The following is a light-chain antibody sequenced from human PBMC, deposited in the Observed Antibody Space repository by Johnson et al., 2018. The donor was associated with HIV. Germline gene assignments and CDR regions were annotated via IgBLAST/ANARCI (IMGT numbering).Light chain of an antibody. CDR3: GTWDSSLRGV. J-gene: IGLJ1*01. V-gene: IGLV1-51*01. CDR1: SSNIGNNY. CDR2: DNS. Sequence: QSVLTQPPSVSAAPGQKVTISCSGSSSNIGNNYVSWYQQVPGTAPKLLVYDNSKRPSGIPDRFSATKSGTSATLGITGLQTGDEADYYCGTWDSSLRGVFGTGTKVTVL.